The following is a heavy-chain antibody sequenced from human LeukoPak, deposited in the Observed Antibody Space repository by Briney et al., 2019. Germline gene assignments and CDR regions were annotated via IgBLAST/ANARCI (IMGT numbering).Heavy chain of an antibody. Sequence: SETLSLTCTVSGGSISSYYWSWIRQPAGKGLEWIGRIYSSGSTNYNPSLKSRVTMSVDTSKNQFSLKLSSVTAADTAVYYCARDRISQGAFDIWGQGTMVTVSS. CDR1: GGSISSYY. CDR3: ARDRISQGAFDI. V-gene: IGHV4-4*07. D-gene: IGHD1-14*01. CDR2: IYSSGST. J-gene: IGHJ3*02.